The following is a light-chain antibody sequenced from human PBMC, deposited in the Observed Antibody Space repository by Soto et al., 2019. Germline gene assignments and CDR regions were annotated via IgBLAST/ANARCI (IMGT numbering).Light chain of an antibody. V-gene: IGKV1-9*01. CDR1: QGISSY. Sequence: DIQLTQSPSFLSASVGDRVTITCRASQGISSYLAWYQQKPGKAPKLLIYAASTLQSEVPSRFSGSGSETEFTLTISNLQPEDFAIYYCQQLNSYPLTFGGGTKVEIK. CDR3: QQLNSYPLT. CDR2: AAS. J-gene: IGKJ4*01.